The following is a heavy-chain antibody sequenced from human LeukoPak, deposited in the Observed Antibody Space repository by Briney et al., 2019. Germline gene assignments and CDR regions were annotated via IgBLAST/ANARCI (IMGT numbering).Heavy chain of an antibody. D-gene: IGHD4-23*01. J-gene: IGHJ4*02. CDR1: GGSISSGDYY. CDR2: IYYSGST. V-gene: IGHV4-30-4*01. CDR3: ARNGGNSDYDY. Sequence: PSQTLSLTCTVSGGSISSGDYYWSWIRQPPGKGLEWIGYIYYSGSTYYNPSLKSRVTMLLDKSKNQFSLKLNSVTAADTAVYYCARNGGNSDYDYWGQGTLVTVSA.